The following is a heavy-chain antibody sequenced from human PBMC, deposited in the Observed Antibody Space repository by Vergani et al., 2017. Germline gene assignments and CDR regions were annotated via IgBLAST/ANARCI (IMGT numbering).Heavy chain of an antibody. Sequence: QVQLVQSGSEVRKPGASVKVSCQVSGYSLTDLTIHWVRQAPGKGLEWMGGFDPEHGEVTFAHHIQGRVTMTEDRSTDTAYMELSSLRPEDTALYYCAIVTDYYDRSGYYLDYWGQGTLVTVSS. D-gene: IGHD3-22*01. CDR1: GYSLTDLT. V-gene: IGHV1-24*01. CDR3: AIVTDYYDRSGYYLDY. CDR2: FDPEHGEV. J-gene: IGHJ4*02.